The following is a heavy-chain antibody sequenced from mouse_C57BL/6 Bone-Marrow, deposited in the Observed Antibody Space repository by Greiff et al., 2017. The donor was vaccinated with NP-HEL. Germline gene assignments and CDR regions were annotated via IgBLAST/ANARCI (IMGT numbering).Heavy chain of an antibody. V-gene: IGHV1-69*01. J-gene: IGHJ1*03. CDR2: IDPSDSYT. CDR3: AREGITTVVDYWYFDV. CDR1: GYTFTSYW. Sequence: VQLQQPGAELVMPGASVKLSCKASGYTFTSYWMHWVKQRPGQGLEWIGEIDPSDSYTNYNQKFKGKSTLTVDKSSSTAYMQLSSLTSEDSAVYYCAREGITTVVDYWYFDVGGTGTTVTVSS. D-gene: IGHD1-1*01.